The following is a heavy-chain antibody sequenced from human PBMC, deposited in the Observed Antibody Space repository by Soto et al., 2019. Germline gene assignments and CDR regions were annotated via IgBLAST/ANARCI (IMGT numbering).Heavy chain of an antibody. CDR3: ARDDEYSGNGMDV. Sequence: QVQLVESGGGVVQPGRSLRLSCAASGFTFSNYGMHWVRQAPGKGLEWVAVILNDGSNRYHADSVKDRFTISRDNSKNMLYLQMTSLRAEDTAVYYCARDDEYSGNGMDVWGQGNTVTVS. CDR2: ILNDGSNR. D-gene: IGHD3-10*01. V-gene: IGHV3-33*01. CDR1: GFTFSNYG. J-gene: IGHJ6*02.